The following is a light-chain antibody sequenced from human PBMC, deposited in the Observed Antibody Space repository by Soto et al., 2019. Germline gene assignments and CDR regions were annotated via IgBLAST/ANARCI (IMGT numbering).Light chain of an antibody. CDR1: QSLLHSNGYNY. Sequence: DIVMTQSPLSLSVTPGEPASISCRSSQSLLHSNGYNYLDWYLQKPGQSPQILIYLGSNRASGVPDRFSGSGSGTDFTLKISRVEAEDVGVYYCMQVLQTPYTFGQGTKLEIK. CDR3: MQVLQTPYT. J-gene: IGKJ2*01. V-gene: IGKV2-28*01. CDR2: LGS.